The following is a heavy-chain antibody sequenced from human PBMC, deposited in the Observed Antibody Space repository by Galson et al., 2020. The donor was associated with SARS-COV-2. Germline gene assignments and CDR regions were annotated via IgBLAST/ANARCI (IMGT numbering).Heavy chain of an antibody. CDR1: GFTFSSYS. Sequence: GGSLRLSCAASGFTFSSYSMNWVRQAPGKGLEWVSSISSSSSYIYYADSVKGRFTISRDNAKNSLYLQMNSLRAEDTAVYYCARDTRSVVTPGSFDYWGQGTLVTVSS. D-gene: IGHD2-21*02. V-gene: IGHV3-21*01. CDR3: ARDTRSVVTPGSFDY. CDR2: ISSSSSYI. J-gene: IGHJ4*02.